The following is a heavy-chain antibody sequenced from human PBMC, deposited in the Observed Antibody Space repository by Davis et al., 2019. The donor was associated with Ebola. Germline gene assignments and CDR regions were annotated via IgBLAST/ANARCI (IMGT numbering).Heavy chain of an antibody. V-gene: IGHV1-8*01. CDR3: ARAGDYNWFDP. CDR1: GDTSNIYK. CDR2: MNPNSGNT. D-gene: IGHD4-17*01. Sequence: ASVKVSCKASGDTSNIYKIHWVRQAPGQGLEWMGWMNPNSGNTGYAQKFQGRVTMTRNTSISTAYMELSSLRSEDTAVYYCARAGDYNWFDPWGQGTLVTVSS. J-gene: IGHJ5*02.